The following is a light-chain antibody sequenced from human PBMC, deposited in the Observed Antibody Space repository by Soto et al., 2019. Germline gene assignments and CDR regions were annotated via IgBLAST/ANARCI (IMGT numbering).Light chain of an antibody. CDR1: SSNIGAGYE. J-gene: IGLJ1*01. Sequence: QSVLTQPPSVSGAPGQRVTISCTGTSSNIGAGYEVHWYQQLPGTAPKLLVSGNGNRPSGVPDRMSASKSGTSASLAITGLQAEDEADYYCQSYDSGLRALYVFGTGTKAPS. CDR3: QSYDSGLRALYV. CDR2: GNG. V-gene: IGLV1-40*01.